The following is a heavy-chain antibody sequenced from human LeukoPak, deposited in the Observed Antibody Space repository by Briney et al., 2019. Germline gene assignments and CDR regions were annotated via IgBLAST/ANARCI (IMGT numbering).Heavy chain of an antibody. CDR1: GYTLTDYY. D-gene: IGHD3-22*01. Sequence: ASVTVSCKASGYTLTDYYMHWVRQAPGQGLEWMGRINPNSGGTNYAQKFQGRVTMTRDTSISTVYMELSRLRSDDTAVYYCARVGYYESSGYYEDWGQGTLVTVSS. CDR3: ARVGYYESSGYYED. CDR2: INPNSGGT. J-gene: IGHJ4*02. V-gene: IGHV1-2*06.